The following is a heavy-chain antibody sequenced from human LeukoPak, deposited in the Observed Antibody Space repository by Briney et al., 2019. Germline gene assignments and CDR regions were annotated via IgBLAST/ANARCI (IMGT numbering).Heavy chain of an antibody. V-gene: IGHV5-51*01. CDR3: ARQGGPRRYYYYGMDV. CDR1: GYIFTNYW. CDR2: TYPGDSDI. Sequence: GESLKISCMGSGYIFTNYWIAWVRQMPGKGLEWMGMTYPGDSDIRYSPSFQGQVTISTDKSISTAYLQWSSLKASDTAIYYCARQGGPRRYYYYGMDVWGQGTTVTVSS. J-gene: IGHJ6*02. D-gene: IGHD3-16*01.